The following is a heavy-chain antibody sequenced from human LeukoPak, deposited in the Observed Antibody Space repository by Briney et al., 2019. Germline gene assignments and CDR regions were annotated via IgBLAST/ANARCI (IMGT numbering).Heavy chain of an antibody. V-gene: IGHV4-31*03. CDR3: ARARDPRSAVYFYYGVDV. J-gene: IGHJ6*02. D-gene: IGHD6-25*01. Sequence: SETLSLTCTVSGGSISSGGYYWSWIRQHPGKGLEWIGYIYYIGSVYYNPSLKSRVTISVDTSKNQFSLKLSSVTAADTAVYYCARARDPRSAVYFYYGVDVWGQGTTVTVSS. CDR1: GGSISSGGYY. CDR2: IYYIGSV.